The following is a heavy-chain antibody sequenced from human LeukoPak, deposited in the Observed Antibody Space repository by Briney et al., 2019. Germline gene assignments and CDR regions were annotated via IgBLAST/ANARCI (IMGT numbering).Heavy chain of an antibody. CDR2: VYYSGST. Sequence: SETLSLTCTVSGGSISSYYWSWIRQPPRKGLEWIGHVYYSGSTNYNPSLKSRVTISGDTSKNQFSLKMSSVTAADTAVYYCARLGILRYFDRSYYYHGMDVWGQGTTVTVSS. CDR3: ARLGILRYFDRSYYYHGMDV. D-gene: IGHD3-9*01. V-gene: IGHV4-59*08. CDR1: GGSISSYY. J-gene: IGHJ6*02.